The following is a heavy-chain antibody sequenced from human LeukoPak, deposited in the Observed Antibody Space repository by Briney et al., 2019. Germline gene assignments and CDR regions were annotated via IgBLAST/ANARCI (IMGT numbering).Heavy chain of an antibody. CDR2: FDPEDGET. V-gene: IGHV1-24*01. D-gene: IGHD3-9*01. J-gene: IGHJ4*02. Sequence: EASVKVSCKVSGYTLTELSMHWVRQAPGKGLEWMGGFDPEDGETIYAQKFQGRVTMTEDTSTDTAYMELSRLRSDDTAVYYCARSVRYFDWLFSDPFYFDYWGQGTLVTVSS. CDR1: GYTLTELS. CDR3: ARSVRYFDWLFSDPFYFDY.